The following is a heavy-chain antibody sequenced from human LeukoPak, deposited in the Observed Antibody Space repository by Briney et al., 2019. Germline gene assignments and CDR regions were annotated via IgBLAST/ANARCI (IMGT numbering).Heavy chain of an antibody. D-gene: IGHD2-15*01. CDR2: IRYDGSNK. Sequence: PGGSLRLSCAASGFTFSSYGMHWVRQAPGEGLERVAFIRYDGSNKYYADSVKGRFTISRDNSKNTLYLQMNSLRAEDTAVYYCAKATVAAIIVGTFDYWGQGTLVTVSS. J-gene: IGHJ4*02. V-gene: IGHV3-30*02. CDR1: GFTFSSYG. CDR3: AKATVAAIIVGTFDY.